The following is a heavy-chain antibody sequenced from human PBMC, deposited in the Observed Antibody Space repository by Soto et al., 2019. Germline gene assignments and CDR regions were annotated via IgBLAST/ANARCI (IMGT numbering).Heavy chain of an antibody. CDR2: ISNTGNSE. D-gene: IGHD3-9*01. Sequence: QVQLVESGGGVVQPGRSLRLSCAASRFTFSSYAIHWVRQAPGKGLEWVAGISNTGNSEHYADSVKGRFTISRDNSRNSLYLQMNTLRNEDTAVYYCARDSYPRDDILPAYNFDFWGRGTLVTVSS. CDR3: ARDSYPRDDILPAYNFDF. CDR1: RFTFSSYA. J-gene: IGHJ2*01. V-gene: IGHV3-30-3*01.